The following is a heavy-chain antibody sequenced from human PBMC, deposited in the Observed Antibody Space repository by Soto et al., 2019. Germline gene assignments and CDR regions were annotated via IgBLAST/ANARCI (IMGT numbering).Heavy chain of an antibody. V-gene: IGHV3-23*01. CDR1: GINFSTYA. CDR3: AKDRCQEATCNFNS. CDR2: IISGGSI. J-gene: IGHJ4*02. D-gene: IGHD4-17*01. Sequence: GGSLRLSCAASGINFSTYAMSWVRQVPGKGLEWVSSIISGGSIYYADSVKGRFTISRDESKNTLYLQMNSLRAEDTAVYYCAKDRCQEATCNFNSWGQGTLVTVSS.